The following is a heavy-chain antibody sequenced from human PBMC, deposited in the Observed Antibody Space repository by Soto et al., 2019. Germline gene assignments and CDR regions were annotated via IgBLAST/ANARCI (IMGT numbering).Heavy chain of an antibody. CDR3: ARRHCSSTTCYAFDI. V-gene: IGHV3-21*01. CDR2: INPTSTNI. D-gene: IGHD2-2*01. Sequence: GGSLRLSCAASGFTFSDYNMNWVRQAPGKGLEWVSFINPTSTNIYYADSLKGRFTISRDNAKNSLSLQMNSLTAEDTAVYHCARRHCSSTTCYAFDIWGQGTIVTVSS. CDR1: GFTFSDYN. J-gene: IGHJ3*02.